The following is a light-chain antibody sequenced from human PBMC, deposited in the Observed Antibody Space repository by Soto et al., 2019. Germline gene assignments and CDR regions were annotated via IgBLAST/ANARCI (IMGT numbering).Light chain of an antibody. Sequence: QLVLTQPPSASGTPGQRVTISCSGGSSNIGRDTVNWYQHFPGTAPKVLIYSNNQRPSGVPDRVSGSKSGTSASLAISGLQSEDEADYYCAVWDGSLNGWVFGGGTKLTVL. CDR2: SNN. J-gene: IGLJ3*02. CDR1: SSNIGRDT. CDR3: AVWDGSLNGWV. V-gene: IGLV1-44*01.